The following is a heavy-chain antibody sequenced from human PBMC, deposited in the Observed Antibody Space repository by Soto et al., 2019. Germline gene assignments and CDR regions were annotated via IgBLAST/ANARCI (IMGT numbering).Heavy chain of an antibody. V-gene: IGHV4-39*01. J-gene: IGHJ4*02. D-gene: IGHD6-19*01. Sequence: SETLSLTCTVSGGSISSSSYYWGWIRQPPGKGLEWIGTIYYSGSTYYNPSLKSRVTISVDTSKNQFSRKLSSVTAADTAVYYCARHAYRSGWADHWGQGTLVTVSS. CDR2: IYYSGST. CDR1: GGSISSSSYY. CDR3: ARHAYRSGWADH.